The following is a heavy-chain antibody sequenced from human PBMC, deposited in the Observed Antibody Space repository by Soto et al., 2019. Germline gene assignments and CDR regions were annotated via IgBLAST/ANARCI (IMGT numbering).Heavy chain of an antibody. CDR2: VYHSGST. CDR1: GGSISTSNW. D-gene: IGHD2-21*02. CDR3: ARFLIFGSYYDY. J-gene: IGHJ4*02. V-gene: IGHV4-4*02. Sequence: SETLSLTCAVSGGSISTSNWWSWVRQPPGKGLEWIGEVYHSGSTNYNPSLKSRVTISVDRSKNQFSLKLSSVTAADTAVYYCARFLIFGSYYDYWGQGTLVTVSS.